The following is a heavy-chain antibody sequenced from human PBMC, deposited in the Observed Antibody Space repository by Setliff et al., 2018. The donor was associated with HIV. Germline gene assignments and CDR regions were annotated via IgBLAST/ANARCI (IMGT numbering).Heavy chain of an antibody. J-gene: IGHJ4*02. V-gene: IGHV4-59*11. CDR2: IYLGETT. CDR1: SGYMSGHF. Sequence: SETLSLTCTVSSGYMSGHFWTWVRQTPGEGLEWIGNIYLGETTNYNPSLKSRATISLDTSKRQFSLILNSVTAADTAVYYCAREAPGSRNRWPYYFDFWGQGMRVTVS. D-gene: IGHD2-15*01. CDR3: AREAPGSRNRWPYYFDF.